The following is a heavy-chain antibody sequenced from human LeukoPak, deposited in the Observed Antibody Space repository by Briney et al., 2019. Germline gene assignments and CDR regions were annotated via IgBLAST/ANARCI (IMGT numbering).Heavy chain of an antibody. D-gene: IGHD3-10*01. CDR2: MNPNSGNT. CDR1: GYTFTSYD. J-gene: IGHJ6*03. CDR3: ARGQLWFGETYYYYYYMEV. Sequence: ASVKVSCKASGYTFTSYDINWVRQATGQGLEWMGWMNPNSGNTGYAQKFQGRVTMTRNTSISTAYMELSSLRSEDTAVYYCARGQLWFGETYYYYYYMEVWGKGTTVTVSS. V-gene: IGHV1-8*01.